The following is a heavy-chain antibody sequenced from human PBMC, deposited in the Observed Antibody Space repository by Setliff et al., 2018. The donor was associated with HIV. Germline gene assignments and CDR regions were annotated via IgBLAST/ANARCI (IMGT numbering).Heavy chain of an antibody. CDR2: IYYSGST. Sequence: PSETLSLTCTVSGGSISSYYWSWIRQPPGKGLEWIGYIYYSGSTNYNPSLKSRVTISVDTSKNQFSLKLSSVTAADTAVYYCARALYTYYYGSGSYYNAYYYYMDVWGKGTTVTVSS. V-gene: IGHV4-59*01. CDR1: GGSISSYY. CDR3: ARALYTYYYGSGSYYNAYYYYMDV. D-gene: IGHD3-10*01. J-gene: IGHJ6*03.